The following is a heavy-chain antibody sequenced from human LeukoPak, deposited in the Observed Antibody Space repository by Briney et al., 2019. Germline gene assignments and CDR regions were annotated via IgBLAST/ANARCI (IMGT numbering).Heavy chain of an antibody. CDR3: ARVDKARPLYYFDY. D-gene: IGHD6-6*01. CDR2: IRSKANSYAT. CDR1: GFTFSGSA. V-gene: IGHV3-73*01. J-gene: IGHJ4*02. Sequence: AGGSLRLSCAASGFTFSGSAMHWVRQASGKGLEWVGRIRSKANSYATAYAASVKGRFTISRDDSKNTAYLQMNSLKTEDTAVYYCARVDKARPLYYFDYWGQGTLVTVSS.